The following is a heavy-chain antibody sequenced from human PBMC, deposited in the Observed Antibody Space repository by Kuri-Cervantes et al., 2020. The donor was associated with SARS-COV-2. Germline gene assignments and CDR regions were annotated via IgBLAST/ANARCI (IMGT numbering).Heavy chain of an antibody. CDR1: GYTFTSHG. J-gene: IGHJ6*03. CDR2: IIPILGTA. CDR3: AREIYDFWSCSVNRYYYYYMDV. V-gene: IGHV1-69*04. D-gene: IGHD3-3*01. Sequence: SVKVSCKASGYTFTSHGISWVRQAPGQGLEWMGRIIPILGTANYAQQFQGRVTITADKSTSTAYMELSSLRSEDTAVYYCAREIYDFWSCSVNRYYYYYMDVWGKGTTVTVSS.